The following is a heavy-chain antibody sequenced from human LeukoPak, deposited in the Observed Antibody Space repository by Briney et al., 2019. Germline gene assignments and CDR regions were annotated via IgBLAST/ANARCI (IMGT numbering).Heavy chain of an antibody. J-gene: IGHJ4*02. CDR1: GFTFSTYW. D-gene: IGHD6-13*01. Sequence: GGSLRLSCAASGFTFSTYWMSWVRQSPRKGLEWVANIKQDGSEKYYVDSVKGRFTISRDNVKNSLYLQMNSLRAEDTAVYYCARAFSYSTNWLDYWGQGTLVTVPS. CDR3: ARAFSYSTNWLDY. V-gene: IGHV3-7*03. CDR2: IKQDGSEK.